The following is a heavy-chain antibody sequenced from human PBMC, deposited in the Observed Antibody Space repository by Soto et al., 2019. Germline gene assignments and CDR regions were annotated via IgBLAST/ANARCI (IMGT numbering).Heavy chain of an antibody. D-gene: IGHD6-13*01. CDR2: ISYDGSNK. J-gene: IGHJ4*02. V-gene: IGHV3-30-3*01. CDR1: GFTFSSYA. CDR3: ARGGWDSSSWIFDY. Sequence: QVQLVESGGGVVQPGRSLRLSCAASGFTFSSYAMHWVRQAPGKGLEWVAVISYDGSNKYYADSVKGRFTISRDNSKNTLYLQMNSLRAEDTAVYYCARGGWDSSSWIFDYWGQGTLVTVSS.